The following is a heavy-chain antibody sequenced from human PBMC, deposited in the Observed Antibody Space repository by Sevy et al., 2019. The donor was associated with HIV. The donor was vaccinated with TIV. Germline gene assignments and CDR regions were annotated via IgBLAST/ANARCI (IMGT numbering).Heavy chain of an antibody. CDR1: GGSFSDYY. CDR2: INHSGNS. CDR3: ARKYRAGLAARNSPSYFDL. Sequence: SETLSLTCAVYGGSFSDYYWTWIRQPPGKGLEWTGEINHSGNSNYNPSLQGRVTVSMDTSKNQFSLSLSSVTAADTAVYYCARKYRAGLAARNSPSYFDLWGRGTLVTVSS. V-gene: IGHV4-34*01. D-gene: IGHD6-6*01. J-gene: IGHJ2*01.